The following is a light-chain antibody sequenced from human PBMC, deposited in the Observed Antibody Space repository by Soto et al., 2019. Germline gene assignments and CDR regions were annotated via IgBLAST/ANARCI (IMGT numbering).Light chain of an antibody. CDR3: QQYGDSSRT. V-gene: IGKV3-20*01. Sequence: EIVFTHSPGTLSLSPGERATLSCRASQSVSGSYLAWYQQKPGQAPRLLIYGASSRATGIPDRFSGSGSGTDFTLTISRLEPEDFAVYYCQQYGDSSRTFGQGTKVDIK. CDR1: QSVSGSY. J-gene: IGKJ1*01. CDR2: GAS.